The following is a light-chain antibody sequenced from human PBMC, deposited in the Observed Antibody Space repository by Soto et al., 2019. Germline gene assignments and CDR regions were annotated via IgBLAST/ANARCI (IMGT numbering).Light chain of an antibody. V-gene: IGLV2-14*03. Sequence: QSALAQPASVSGSPGQSITISCTGTSSDVGGYNFVSWYQQHPGKAPKLMIYDLTYRSSGVSYRFSGSKSGNTASLTISGHQAEDEADYYCSSFTSSSTYVFGTGTKLTVL. CDR1: SSDVGGYNF. CDR3: SSFTSSSTYV. CDR2: DLT. J-gene: IGLJ1*01.